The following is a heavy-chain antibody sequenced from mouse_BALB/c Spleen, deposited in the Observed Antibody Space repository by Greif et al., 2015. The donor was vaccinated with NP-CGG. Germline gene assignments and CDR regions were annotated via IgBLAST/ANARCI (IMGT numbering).Heavy chain of an antibody. CDR3: TTGFAY. V-gene: IGHV6-6*02. CDR1: GFTFSNYW. Sequence: EVMLVESGGGLVQPGGSMKLSCVASGFTFSNYWMNWVLQSPEKGLEWVAEIRLKSNNYATHYAESVKGRLTISRDDSKSSVYLQMNNLRAEDTGIYYCTTGFAYWGQGTLVTVSA. CDR2: IRLKSNNYAT. J-gene: IGHJ3*01.